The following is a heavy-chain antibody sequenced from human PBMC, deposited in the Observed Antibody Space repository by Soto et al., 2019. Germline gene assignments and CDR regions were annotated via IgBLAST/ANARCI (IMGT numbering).Heavy chain of an antibody. CDR2: IYYSGTT. CDR1: GYSISSSNW. J-gene: IGHJ4*02. CDR3: ARREIQGPIDY. V-gene: IGHV4-28*01. Sequence: PSETLSLTCAVSGYSISSSNWWGWIRQPPGKGLEWIGYIYYSGTTYYNPSLKSRATMSVDTSKNQFSLKLTSVAAVDTAVYYCARREIQGPIDYWGQGTLVTVSS. D-gene: IGHD1-26*01.